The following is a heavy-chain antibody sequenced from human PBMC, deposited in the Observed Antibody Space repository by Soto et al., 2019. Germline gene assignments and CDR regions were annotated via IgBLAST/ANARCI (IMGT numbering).Heavy chain of an antibody. CDR2: ISSNGGST. V-gene: IGHV3-64D*08. D-gene: IGHD3-16*02. Sequence: GGSLRLSCSASGFTFSSYAMHWVRQAPGKGLEYVSAISSNGGSTYYADSVKGRFTISRDNSKNTLYLQMSSLRAEDTAVYYCVKETFGGVIVVTAIDYWGQGTLVTVSS. CDR1: GFTFSSYA. J-gene: IGHJ4*02. CDR3: VKETFGGVIVVTAIDY.